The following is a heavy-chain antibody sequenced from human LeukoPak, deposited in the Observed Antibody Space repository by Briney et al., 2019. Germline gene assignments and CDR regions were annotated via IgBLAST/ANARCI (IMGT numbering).Heavy chain of an antibody. CDR2: ISSSGSTI. Sequence: GGSLRLSCAASGFTFSSYEMNWVRQAPGKGLECVSYISSSGSTIYYTDSVKGRITISRDNAKNSLYLQMNSLRAEDTAVYYCARAPRSYYMDVWGKGTTVTVSS. V-gene: IGHV3-48*03. J-gene: IGHJ6*03. CDR1: GFTFSSYE. CDR3: ARAPRSYYMDV.